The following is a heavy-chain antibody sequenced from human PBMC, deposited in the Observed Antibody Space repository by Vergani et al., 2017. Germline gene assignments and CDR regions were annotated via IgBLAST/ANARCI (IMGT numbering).Heavy chain of an antibody. J-gene: IGHJ5*02. CDR1: GGSISSGYY. CDR2: IYYSGST. Sequence: QVHLQESGPGLVKPSQTLSLTCTVSGGSISSGYYWSWIRQHPGKGLKWIGYIYYSGSTYYNPSLKSRVTISVDTSKNQFSLKLSSVTAADTAVYYCARLSLGETVWFDPWGQGTLVTVSS. D-gene: IGHD3-10*01. CDR3: ARLSLGETVWFDP. V-gene: IGHV4-31*03.